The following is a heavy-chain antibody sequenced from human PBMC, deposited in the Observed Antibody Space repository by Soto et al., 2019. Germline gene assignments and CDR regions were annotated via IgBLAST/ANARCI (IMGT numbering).Heavy chain of an antibody. CDR3: ARPLPPYSRSWYWFDP. V-gene: IGHV4-39*01. CDR2: IYYSGST. D-gene: IGHD6-6*01. J-gene: IGHJ5*02. Sequence: QLQLQESGPGLVKPSETLSLTCTVSGCSISSSSYYWGWIRQPPGKGLEWIGSIYYSGSTYYNPSLKSRVTISVDTSKNQSALKLSSVTAADTAVYYCARPLPPYSRSWYWFDPWGQGTLVTVSS. CDR1: GCSISSSSYY.